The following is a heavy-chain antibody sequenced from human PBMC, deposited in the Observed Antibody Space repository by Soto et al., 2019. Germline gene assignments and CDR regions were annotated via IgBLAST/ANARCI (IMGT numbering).Heavy chain of an antibody. J-gene: IGHJ3*02. D-gene: IGHD3-10*01. V-gene: IGHV4-59*08. CDR2: IYYSGSP. Sequence: QVQLQESGPGLVKPSETLSLTCTVSGGSISSYYWSWIRQPPGKGLEWIGYIYYSGSPNYNPSLKSRVTISVDTSKNQFSLKLSSVTAADTAVYYCARRYGSFFDIWGQGTMVTVSS. CDR1: GGSISSYY. CDR3: ARRYGSFFDI.